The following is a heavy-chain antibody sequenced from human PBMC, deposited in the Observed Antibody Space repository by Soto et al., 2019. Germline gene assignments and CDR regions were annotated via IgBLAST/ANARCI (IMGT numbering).Heavy chain of an antibody. Sequence: PGGSLRLSCAASGFTFSSYGMHWVRQAPGKGLEWVAVISYDGSNKYYADSVKGRFTISRDNSKNTLYLQMNSLRAEDTAVYYCAKDTSIERRMEWFTGMDVWGQGTPVTVSS. CDR2: ISYDGSNK. CDR1: GFTFSSYG. J-gene: IGHJ6*02. D-gene: IGHD3-3*01. V-gene: IGHV3-30*18. CDR3: AKDTSIERRMEWFTGMDV.